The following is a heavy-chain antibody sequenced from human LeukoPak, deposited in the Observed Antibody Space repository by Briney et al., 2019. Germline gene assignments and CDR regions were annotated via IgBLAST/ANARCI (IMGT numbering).Heavy chain of an antibody. CDR1: GFSFSSYS. Sequence: GGSLRLSCSASGFSFSSYSMDWVRQAPGKGLEWAAYISSNGEVTHYADSVKGRFTISRDNAKNLLYLQMNSLRAEDTAVYYCARLFGSDGYWGQGTLVTVSS. CDR2: ISSNGEVT. CDR3: ARLFGSDGY. J-gene: IGHJ4*02. D-gene: IGHD2-21*01. V-gene: IGHV3-48*01.